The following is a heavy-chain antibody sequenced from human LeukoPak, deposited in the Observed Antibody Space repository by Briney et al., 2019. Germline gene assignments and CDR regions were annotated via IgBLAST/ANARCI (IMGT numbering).Heavy chain of an antibody. Sequence: GGSLRLSCAASGFTFSSYWMSWVRQAPGKGLEWVANIKQDGSEKYYVDSVKGRFTISRDNAKNSLYLQMNSLRAEDTAVYYCARSHDFWSGYSRPPYYYYCYMDVWGKGTTVTVSS. CDR1: GFTFSSYW. D-gene: IGHD3-3*01. V-gene: IGHV3-7*01. CDR2: IKQDGSEK. CDR3: ARSHDFWSGYSRPPYYYYCYMDV. J-gene: IGHJ6*03.